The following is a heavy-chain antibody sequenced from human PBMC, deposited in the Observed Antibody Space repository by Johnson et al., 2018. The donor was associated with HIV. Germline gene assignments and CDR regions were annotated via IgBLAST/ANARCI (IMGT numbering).Heavy chain of an antibody. CDR1: GFTVSSNY. Sequence: VQLVESGGGLIQPGGSLRLSCAASGFTVSSNYMSWVRQAPGKGLEWVSVIITTGDTYYPGSVKGRFTISRENAKNTLYLQMNSLRAEDTAVYYCAKDWDRSGWYQGSAFDIWGQGTMVTVSS. CDR2: IITTGDT. CDR3: AKDWDRSGWYQGSAFDI. D-gene: IGHD6-19*01. J-gene: IGHJ3*02. V-gene: IGHV3-53*01.